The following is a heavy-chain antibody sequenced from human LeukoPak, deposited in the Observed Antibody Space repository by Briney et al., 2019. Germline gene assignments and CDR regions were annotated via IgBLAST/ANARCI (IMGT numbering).Heavy chain of an antibody. Sequence: PSETLSLTCTVSGGSISSSSYYWGWIRQPPGQGLEWIGSIYYSGSTYYNPSLKSRVTISVDTSKNQFSLKLSSVTAADTAVYYCARQAGIAAAGAFDYWGQGTLVTVSS. J-gene: IGHJ4*02. CDR2: IYYSGST. CDR1: GGSISSSSYY. V-gene: IGHV4-39*01. D-gene: IGHD6-13*01. CDR3: ARQAGIAAAGAFDY.